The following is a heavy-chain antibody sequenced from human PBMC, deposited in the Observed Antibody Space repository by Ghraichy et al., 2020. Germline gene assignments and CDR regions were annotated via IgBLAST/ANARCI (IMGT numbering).Heavy chain of an antibody. Sequence: GESLNISCAASGFTFRNYWMTWVRQAPGKGLEWVANIKHDGSEKNYVDSVKGRFTISRDNARNSLYLQVDSLRAEDTAVYYCARDLTWLQFGGGFGGQGALVTVSS. CDR3: ARDLTWLQFGGGF. V-gene: IGHV3-7*01. CDR2: IKHDGSEK. D-gene: IGHD5-24*01. CDR1: GFTFRNYW. J-gene: IGHJ4*02.